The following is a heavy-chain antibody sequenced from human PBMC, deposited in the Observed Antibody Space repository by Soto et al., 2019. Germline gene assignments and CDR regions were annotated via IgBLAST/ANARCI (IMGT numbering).Heavy chain of an antibody. V-gene: IGHV3-23*01. Sequence: GGSLRLSCAASGFTFSSYAMSWVRQAPGKGLEWVSAISGSGGSTYYADSLKGRFTISRDNSKNTLYLQMNSLRAEDTAVYYCAKVYDSSGYYYTHAFDIWGQGTMVTVSS. D-gene: IGHD3-22*01. J-gene: IGHJ3*02. CDR2: ISGSGGST. CDR1: GFTFSSYA. CDR3: AKVYDSSGYYYTHAFDI.